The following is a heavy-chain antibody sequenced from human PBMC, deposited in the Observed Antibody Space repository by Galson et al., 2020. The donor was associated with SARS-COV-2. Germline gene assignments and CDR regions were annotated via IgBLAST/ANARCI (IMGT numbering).Heavy chain of an antibody. CDR1: GFTFSSYG. J-gene: IGHJ6*02. CDR3: ARTASYYYGRDV. D-gene: IGHD5-18*01. Sequence: GESLKISCAASGFTFSSYGMHWVRQAPGKGLEWVAVIWYDGSNKYYADSVKGRFTISRDNSKNTLYLQMNSLRAEDTAVYYCARTASYYYGRDVWGQGTTVSVAS. V-gene: IGHV3-33*01. CDR2: IWYDGSNK.